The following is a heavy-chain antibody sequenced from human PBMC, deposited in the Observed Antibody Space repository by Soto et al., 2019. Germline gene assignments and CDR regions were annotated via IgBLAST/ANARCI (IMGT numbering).Heavy chain of an antibody. CDR1: GFTFSSCG. CDR3: LKRAYGDLHYFDY. V-gene: IGHV3-23*01. CDR2: VSASGGTT. Sequence: QSGGSLRLSCAASGFTFSSCGLSWVRQAPGKGLEWVSGVSASGGTTFHADSVKGRFTISRDNSKNTMYLQMSSLRAEDTAVYYCLKRAYGDLHYFDYWGQGTLVTVSS. D-gene: IGHD4-17*01. J-gene: IGHJ4*02.